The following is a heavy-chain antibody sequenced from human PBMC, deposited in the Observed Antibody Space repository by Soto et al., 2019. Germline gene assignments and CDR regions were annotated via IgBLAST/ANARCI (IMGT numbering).Heavy chain of an antibody. J-gene: IGHJ4*02. Sequence: PSESLSLTCAVYGGSFSGYYWGGIRQPPGKGLEWIGEINHSGSTNYNPSLKSRVTISVDTSKNQFSLKLTSVTAADTAVYYCARDKITGLFDYWGQGTLVTSPQ. CDR3: ARDKITGLFDY. CDR1: GGSFSGYY. D-gene: IGHD2-8*02. V-gene: IGHV4-34*01. CDR2: INHSGST.